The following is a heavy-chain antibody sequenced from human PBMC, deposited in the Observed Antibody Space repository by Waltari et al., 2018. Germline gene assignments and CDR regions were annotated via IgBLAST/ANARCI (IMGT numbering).Heavy chain of an antibody. D-gene: IGHD3-10*01. CDR3: ARAGRGSGSYTYYYYGMDV. CDR1: GYSFVSNW. V-gene: IGHV4-34*01. Sequence: VQLVQSGAEVKKPGESLKISCKGSGYSFVSNWIGWVRQMPGKGLEWIGGINHSGSTNYNPSLKSRVTISVDTSKNQFSLKLSSVTAADTAVYYCARAGRGSGSYTYYYYGMDVWGQGTTVTVSS. J-gene: IGHJ6*02. CDR2: INHSGST.